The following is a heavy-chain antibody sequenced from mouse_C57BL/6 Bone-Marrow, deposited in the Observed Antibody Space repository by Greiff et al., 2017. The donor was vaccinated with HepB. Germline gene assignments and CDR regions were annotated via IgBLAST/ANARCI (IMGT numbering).Heavy chain of an antibody. CDR2: IWSGGST. J-gene: IGHJ3*01. D-gene: IGHD3-3*01. V-gene: IGHV2-2*01. Sequence: VMLVESGPGLVQPSQSLSITCTVSGFSLTSYGVHWVRQSPGKGLEWLGVIWSGGSTDYNAAFISRLSISKDNSKSQVFFKMNSLQADDTAIYYCARNRAFFPRWFAYWGQGTLVTVSA. CDR3: ARNRAFFPRWFAY. CDR1: GFSLTSYG.